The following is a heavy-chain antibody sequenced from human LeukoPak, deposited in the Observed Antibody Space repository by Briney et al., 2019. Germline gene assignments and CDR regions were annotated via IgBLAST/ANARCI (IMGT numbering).Heavy chain of an antibody. D-gene: IGHD3-10*01. V-gene: IGHV3-23*01. CDR2: TSSSDAGK. J-gene: IGHJ4*02. CDR1: GFSLSSYA. Sequence: GGSLRLSCTVSGFSLSSYALSWVRRAPGKGLEWVSATSSSDAGKYYADSVKGRFTISRDNSKNTLYLEMNSLRAEDTAVYYCAKDIGSYYDYWGQGILVTVSS. CDR3: AKDIGSYYDY.